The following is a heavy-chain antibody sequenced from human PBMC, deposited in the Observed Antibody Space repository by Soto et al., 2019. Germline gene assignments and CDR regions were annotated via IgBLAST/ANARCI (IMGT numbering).Heavy chain of an antibody. V-gene: IGHV1-8*01. Sequence: ASVKVSCKASGYTLTSYDINWVRQATGQGLEWMGWMNPNSANTGYAQKFQGRVTMTRSTSISTAYMELSSLRSEDTAVYYCARGGYDFWSGYYTDNKSYYYYGMDVWGQ. D-gene: IGHD3-3*01. CDR2: MNPNSANT. J-gene: IGHJ6*02. CDR3: ARGGYDFWSGYYTDNKSYYYYGMDV. CDR1: GYTLTSYD.